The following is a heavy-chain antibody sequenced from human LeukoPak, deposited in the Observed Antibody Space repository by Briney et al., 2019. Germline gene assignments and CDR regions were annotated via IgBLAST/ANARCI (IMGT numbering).Heavy chain of an antibody. CDR3: ARTYDSSGYYSIYYFDY. V-gene: IGHV4-39*01. CDR1: GGSISSSGYS. D-gene: IGHD3-22*01. Sequence: SETLSLTCTVSGGSISSSGYSWGWIRQPPGKGLEWIGSVFYSGSAYYNPSLKSRVIISVDTSKNQFSLKLSSVTAADTAVYHCARTYDSSGYYSIYYFDYWGQGTLVTVSS. J-gene: IGHJ4*02. CDR2: VFYSGSA.